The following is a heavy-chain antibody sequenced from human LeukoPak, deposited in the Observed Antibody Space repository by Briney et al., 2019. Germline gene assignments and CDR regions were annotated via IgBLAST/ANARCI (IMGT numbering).Heavy chain of an antibody. CDR3: AKDAGEYNEGATGYFDY. J-gene: IGHJ4*02. D-gene: IGHD1-26*01. V-gene: IGHV3-23*01. CDR2: ISGSGGST. Sequence: QPGGSLRLSCAASGFTFSSYAMSWVRQAPGKGLEWVSAISGSGGSTYYADSVKGRFTISRDNSKNTLYLQMNSLRAEDTAVYYCAKDAGEYNEGATGYFDYWGQGTLVTVSS. CDR1: GFTFSSYA.